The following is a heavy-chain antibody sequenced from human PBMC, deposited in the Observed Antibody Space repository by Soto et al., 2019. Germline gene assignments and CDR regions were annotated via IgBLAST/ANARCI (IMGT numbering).Heavy chain of an antibody. CDR2: IWYDGSNK. D-gene: IGHD3-22*01. CDR1: GFTFSSYG. J-gene: IGHJ4*02. Sequence: QVQLVESGGGVVQPGRSLRLSCAASGFTFSSYGMHWVRQAPGKGLEWVAVIWYDGSNKYYADSVEGRFTISRDNSKNTLYLQMNSLRAEDTAVYYCARGWDYYDSNQPFDYWGQGTLVTVSS. V-gene: IGHV3-33*01. CDR3: ARGWDYYDSNQPFDY.